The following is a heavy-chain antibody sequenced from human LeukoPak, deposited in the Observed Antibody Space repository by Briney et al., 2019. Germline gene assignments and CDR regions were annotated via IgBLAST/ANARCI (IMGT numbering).Heavy chain of an antibody. CDR1: GFTFSSYA. CDR2: IYYSGST. J-gene: IGHJ5*02. V-gene: IGHV4-31*02. CDR3: ARGNDSSNYNAWFDP. Sequence: LRLSCAASGFTFSSYAMSWIRQHPGKGLEWIGYIYYSGSTYYNPSLKSRVTISVDTSKNQFSLKLSSVTAADTAVYYCARGNDSSNYNAWFDPWGQGTLVTVSS. D-gene: IGHD4-11*01.